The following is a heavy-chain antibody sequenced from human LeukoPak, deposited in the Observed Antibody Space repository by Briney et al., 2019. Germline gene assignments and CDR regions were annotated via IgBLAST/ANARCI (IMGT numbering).Heavy chain of an antibody. Sequence: PSETLSLTCTVSGGSISSYYWSWIRQPPGKGLEWIGYIYYSGSTNYNPSLKSRVTISVDTSKNQFSLKLSSVTAADTAVYYCATLPGQDGPFDYWGQGTLVTVSS. V-gene: IGHV4-59*12. D-gene: IGHD2-15*01. CDR3: ATLPGQDGPFDY. CDR1: GGSISSYY. J-gene: IGHJ4*02. CDR2: IYYSGST.